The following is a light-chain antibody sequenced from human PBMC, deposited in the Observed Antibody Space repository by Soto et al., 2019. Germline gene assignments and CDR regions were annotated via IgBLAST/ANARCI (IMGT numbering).Light chain of an antibody. V-gene: IGKV1-5*01. CDR3: QQYNNWPPLA. CDR2: GAS. CDR1: QRIDTW. J-gene: IGKJ1*01. Sequence: DIQMTQSPSTLSASLGDRVTITCRASQRIDTWVAWYQQKPGTAPKLLVYGASTRATGIPARFSGSGSGTEFTLTISSLQSEDFAVYYCQQYNNWPPLAFGQGTKVEIK.